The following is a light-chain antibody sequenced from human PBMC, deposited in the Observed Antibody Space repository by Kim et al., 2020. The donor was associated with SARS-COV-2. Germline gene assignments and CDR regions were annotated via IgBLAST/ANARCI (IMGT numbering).Light chain of an antibody. V-gene: IGKV1-39*01. J-gene: IGKJ2*01. CDR2: TAS. CDR3: QQSYSTPYT. Sequence: SASVGDRITITCRASQSISSYVSWYQQEPGKAPNLLIYTASTLQSGVPSRFSGSKSGTEFTLTITSVQPEDSATYYCQQSYSTPYTFGQGTKLEI. CDR1: QSISSY.